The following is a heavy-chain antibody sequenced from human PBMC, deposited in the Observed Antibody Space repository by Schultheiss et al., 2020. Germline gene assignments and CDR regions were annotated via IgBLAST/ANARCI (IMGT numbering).Heavy chain of an antibody. D-gene: IGHD1-26*01. V-gene: IGHV3-64*02. J-gene: IGHJ4*02. CDR2: ISGNGDSA. Sequence: GGSLRLSCAASGFTFSTYGMHWVRQAPGKGLEYVSAISGNGDSAYYADSVKGRFTISRDNSKNTLYLQMNSLKTEDTAVYYCTTAPQWGDYWGQGTLVTVSS. CDR1: GFTFSTYG. CDR3: TTAPQWGDY.